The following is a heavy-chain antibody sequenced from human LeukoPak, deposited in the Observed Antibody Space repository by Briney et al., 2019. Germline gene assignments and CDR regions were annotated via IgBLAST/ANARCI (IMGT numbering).Heavy chain of an antibody. CDR1: GGTFSSCA. CDR2: IIPIFGTA. D-gene: IGHD3-3*01. V-gene: IGHV1-69*13. CDR3: AREPHYDFWSGSSSWFDP. Sequence: SVKVSCKASGGTFSSCAISWVRQAPGQGLEWMGGIIPIFGTANYAQKFQGRVTITADESTSTAYMELSSLRSEDTAVYYCAREPHYDFWSGSSSWFDPWGQGTLVTVSS. J-gene: IGHJ5*02.